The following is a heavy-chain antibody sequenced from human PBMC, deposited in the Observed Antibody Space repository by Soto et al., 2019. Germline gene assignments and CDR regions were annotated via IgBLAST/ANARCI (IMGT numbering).Heavy chain of an antibody. CDR3: AREPTRSYYYYGMDV. D-gene: IGHD1-1*01. J-gene: IGHJ6*02. CDR1: GGSISSSSYY. V-gene: IGHV4-39*02. Sequence: SETLSLTCTVSGGSISSSSYYWGWIRQPPGKGLEWIGSIYYSGSTYYNPSLKSRVTISVDTSKNQFSLKLSSVTAADTAVYYCAREPTRSYYYYGMDVWGQGTTVTVS. CDR2: IYYSGST.